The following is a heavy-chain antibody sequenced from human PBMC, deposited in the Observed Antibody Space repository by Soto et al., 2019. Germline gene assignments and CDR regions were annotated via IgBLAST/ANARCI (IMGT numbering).Heavy chain of an antibody. V-gene: IGHV4-31*03. J-gene: IGHJ4*02. CDR2: IYSSGST. CDR1: GGSISSGAYY. Sequence: QVQLQESGPGLVKPSQTLSLTCTVSGGSISSGAYYWNRIRQHPGKGLEWIGYIYSSGSTYYNPSLKSRVTISVDTSKNQFSLKLSSVTAADTAVYYCARGSGFGYGDYWGQGTLVTVSS. CDR3: ARGSGFGYGDY. D-gene: IGHD5-18*01.